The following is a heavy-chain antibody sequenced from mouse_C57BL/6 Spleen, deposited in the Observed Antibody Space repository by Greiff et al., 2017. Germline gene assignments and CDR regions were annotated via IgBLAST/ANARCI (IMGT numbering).Heavy chain of an antibody. CDR3: ARVGSGSMDY. J-gene: IGHJ4*01. V-gene: IGHV1-54*01. Sequence: QVQLQQSGAELVRPGTSVKVSCKASGYAFTNYLIEWVKQRPGQGLEWIGVINPGSGGTNYNEKFKGKATLTADKSSSTAYMQLSSLTSEDSAVYFCARVGSGSMDYWGQGTSVTVSS. D-gene: IGHD1-3*01. CDR1: GYAFTNYL. CDR2: INPGSGGT.